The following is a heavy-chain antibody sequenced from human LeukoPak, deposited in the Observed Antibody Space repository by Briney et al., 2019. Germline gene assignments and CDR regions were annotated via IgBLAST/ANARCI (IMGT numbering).Heavy chain of an antibody. D-gene: IGHD3-22*01. CDR3: TTDRGRGYDSSGYYPATDY. V-gene: IGHV3-15*01. J-gene: IGHJ4*02. Sequence: GGSLRLSCAASGFTFSNAWMSWVRQAPGKGLEWVGRIKSKTDGGTTDYAAPVKGRFTISRDDSKNTLYLQMNSLKTEDTAVYYCTTDRGRGYDSSGYYPATDYWGQGTLVTVSS. CDR1: GFTFSNAW. CDR2: IKSKTDGGTT.